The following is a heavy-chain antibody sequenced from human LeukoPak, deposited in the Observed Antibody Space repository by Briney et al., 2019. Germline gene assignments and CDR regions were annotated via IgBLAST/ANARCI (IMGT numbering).Heavy chain of an antibody. V-gene: IGHV4-59*01. CDR2: ISYTGST. Sequence: SETLSLTCAVYGGSFSGYYWSWIRPPPGKGLEWIGYISYTGSTNYNPALKSRVTISVDTSKNQFSLQLTSVTAADTAVYYCARDDYRGVTNFDPWGQGTLVTVSS. J-gene: IGHJ5*02. D-gene: IGHD3-10*01. CDR1: GGSFSGYY. CDR3: ARDDYRGVTNFDP.